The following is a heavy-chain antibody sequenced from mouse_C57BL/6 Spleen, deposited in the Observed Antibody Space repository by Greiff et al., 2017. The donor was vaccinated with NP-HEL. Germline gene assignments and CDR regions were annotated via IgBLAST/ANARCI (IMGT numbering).Heavy chain of an antibody. CDR2: IYPSDSET. CDR3: AILIYYGNYFDY. V-gene: IGHV1-61*01. Sequence: VQLQQPGAELVRPGSSVKLSCKASGYTFTSYWMDWVKQRPGQGLEWIGNIYPSDSETHYNQKFKDKATLTVDKSSSTAYMQLSSLTSEDSAVYYCAILIYYGNYFDYWGQGTTLTVSS. CDR1: GYTFTSYW. D-gene: IGHD2-1*01. J-gene: IGHJ2*01.